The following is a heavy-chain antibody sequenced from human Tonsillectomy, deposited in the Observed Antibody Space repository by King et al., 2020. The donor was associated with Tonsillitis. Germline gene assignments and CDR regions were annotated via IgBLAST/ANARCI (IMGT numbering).Heavy chain of an antibody. CDR1: GGSISSVSDY. V-gene: IGHV4-61*02. CDR2: IYTSGST. D-gene: IGHD3-10*01. Sequence: QLQESGPGLVKPSQTLSLTCTFSGGSISSVSDYWSWIRHPAGKGLEWIGRIYTSGSTNYNPSLKSRLTMSVDTSKNQFSLKLSSVTAADTAVYYCATDFTYWGQGTLVTGSS. J-gene: IGHJ4*02. CDR3: ATDFTY.